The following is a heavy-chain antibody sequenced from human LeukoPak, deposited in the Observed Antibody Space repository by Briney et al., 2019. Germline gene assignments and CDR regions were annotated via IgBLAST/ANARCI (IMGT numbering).Heavy chain of an antibody. CDR1: GFTVSSNY. CDR3: ARGGYSYGPPGYFDY. CDR2: IYSGGST. J-gene: IGHJ4*02. D-gene: IGHD5-18*01. V-gene: IGHV3-53*01. Sequence: GGSLRLSCAASGFTVSSNYMSWVRQAPGKGLEWVSVIYSGGSTYYADSVKGRFTISRDNSKNTLYLQMNSLRAEDTAVYYCARGGYSYGPPGYFDYWGQGTLVTVSS.